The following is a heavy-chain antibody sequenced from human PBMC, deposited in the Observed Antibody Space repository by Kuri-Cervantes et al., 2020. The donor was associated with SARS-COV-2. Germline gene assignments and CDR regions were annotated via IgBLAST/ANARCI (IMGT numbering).Heavy chain of an antibody. CDR2: IYSGGST. D-gene: IGHD5-24*01. Sequence: GGSLRLSWAASGFTFSVNYMSWVRPAPGKGLEWVSVIYSGGSTYYADSVKGRFTISRDNSKNTLYLQMNSLRAEDTAVYYCARLIGDGYPRYSFDHWGQGTLVTVSS. CDR1: GFTFSVNY. J-gene: IGHJ4*02. V-gene: IGHV3-53*01. CDR3: ARLIGDGYPRYSFDH.